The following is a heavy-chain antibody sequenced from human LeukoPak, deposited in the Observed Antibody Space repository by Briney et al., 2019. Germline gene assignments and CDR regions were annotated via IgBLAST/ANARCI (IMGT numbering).Heavy chain of an antibody. CDR1: GASVSSYY. D-gene: IGHD4-23*01. CDR3: AGNSASSSGNEPS. CDR2: IHYSGST. Sequence: SETLSLTCTVSGASVSSYYWNWIRQPPGKGLEWIAYIHYSGSTNYNPSLRSRVAMSVDTSKNQFSLRLRSVIATDTAVYYCAGNSASSSGNEPSWGQGTLVTVSS. V-gene: IGHV4-59*08. J-gene: IGHJ5*02.